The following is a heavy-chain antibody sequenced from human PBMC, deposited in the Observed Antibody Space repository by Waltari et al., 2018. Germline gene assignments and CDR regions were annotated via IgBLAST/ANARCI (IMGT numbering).Heavy chain of an antibody. CDR2: IKQDGTQQ. CDR1: GFTFGSHW. CDR3: ARALPGEITVYDY. Sequence: EVQLVESGGGLVQPGGSLRLSCVASGFTFGSHWMSWVRQAPEKGRGWVADIKQDGTQQYYVDSVKGRFTVSRDNHKNSLFLQMNSLRAEDTAVYYCARALPGEITVYDYWAQGALVTVSS. D-gene: IGHD3-10*01. V-gene: IGHV3-7*01. J-gene: IGHJ4*02.